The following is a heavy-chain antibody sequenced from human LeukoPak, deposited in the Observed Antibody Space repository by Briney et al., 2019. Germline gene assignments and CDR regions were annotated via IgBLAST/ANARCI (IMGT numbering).Heavy chain of an antibody. Sequence: GGSLRLSCAASGFTFSSYWMHWVRQAPGKGLVWVSRINSDGSSTSYADSVKGRFTISRDNAKDTLYLQMNSLRAEDTAVYYCARDHRGSGSRYYYYYMDVWGKGTTVTISS. V-gene: IGHV3-74*01. D-gene: IGHD3-10*01. J-gene: IGHJ6*03. CDR3: ARDHRGSGSRYYYYYMDV. CDR2: INSDGSST. CDR1: GFTFSSYW.